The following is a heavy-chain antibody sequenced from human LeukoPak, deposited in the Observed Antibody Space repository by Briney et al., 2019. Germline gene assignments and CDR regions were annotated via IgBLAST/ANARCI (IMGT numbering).Heavy chain of an antibody. CDR3: AREIAVAGLSVAFDI. D-gene: IGHD6-19*01. V-gene: IGHV4-61*02. CDR1: GGSISSGSYY. Sequence: KPSETLSLTCTVSGGSISSGSYYWSWIRQPAGKGLEWIGRIYTSGSTNYNPSLKSRVTISVDTSKNQFSLKLSSVTAADTAVYYCAREIAVAGLSVAFDIWGQGTMVTVSS. J-gene: IGHJ3*02. CDR2: IYTSGST.